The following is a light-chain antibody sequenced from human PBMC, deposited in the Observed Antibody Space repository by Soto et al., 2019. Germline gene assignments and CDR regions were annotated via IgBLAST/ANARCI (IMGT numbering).Light chain of an antibody. CDR2: DVI. V-gene: IGLV2-11*01. Sequence: QSVLIQPRSVSGSPGQSVTISCTGTSSDVGVYKYVSWYRQHPGKAPKLMIYDVITRPSGVPDRFSGSKSGNTASLTISGLQAEDEADYYCQSYDSSLSGVVFGGGTKLTVL. CDR3: QSYDSSLSGVV. CDR1: SSDVGVYKY. J-gene: IGLJ2*01.